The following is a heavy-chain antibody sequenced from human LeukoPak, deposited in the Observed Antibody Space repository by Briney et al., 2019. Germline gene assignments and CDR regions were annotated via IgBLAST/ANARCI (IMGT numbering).Heavy chain of an antibody. D-gene: IGHD6-19*01. V-gene: IGHV4-59*01. Sequence: SETLSLTCTVSGGSISSYYWSWIRQPPGKGLEWIGYIYYSGSTNYNPSLKSRVTISVDTSKNQFSLKLSSVTAADTAVYYCARAGQWLVSDAFDIWGQGTMVTVSS. CDR3: ARAGQWLVSDAFDI. J-gene: IGHJ3*02. CDR1: GGSISSYY. CDR2: IYYSGST.